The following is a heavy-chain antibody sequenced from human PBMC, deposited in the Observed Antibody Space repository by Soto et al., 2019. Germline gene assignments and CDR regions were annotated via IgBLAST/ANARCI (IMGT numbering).Heavy chain of an antibody. CDR1: GFTFSSYA. Sequence: GGSLRLSCATSGFTFSSYAMVWVRQAAEKGLEWVASISNNGDTAYYADSVKGRFTISRGNSENTLYLQMNGLRADDTALYFCAKSRVFIGAIVTRLGSWGQGTQVTVSS. CDR2: ISNNGDTA. D-gene: IGHD6-6*01. V-gene: IGHV3-23*01. J-gene: IGHJ4*02. CDR3: AKSRVFIGAIVTRLGS.